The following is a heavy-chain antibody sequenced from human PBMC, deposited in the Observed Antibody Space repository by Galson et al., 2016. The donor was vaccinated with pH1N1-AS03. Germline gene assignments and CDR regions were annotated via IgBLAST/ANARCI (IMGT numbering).Heavy chain of an antibody. J-gene: IGHJ6*02. D-gene: IGHD5-24*01. Sequence: CAISGDSVSSNSVAWNWIRQSPSRGLEWLGRTYYRSKWFNEYPASVKSRITINSDTSKNQFSLQLNSVTPEDTALYFCARQIKGGMDVWSQGTTVTVSS. CDR3: ARQIKGGMDV. V-gene: IGHV6-1*01. CDR2: TYYRSKWFN. CDR1: GDSVSSNSVA.